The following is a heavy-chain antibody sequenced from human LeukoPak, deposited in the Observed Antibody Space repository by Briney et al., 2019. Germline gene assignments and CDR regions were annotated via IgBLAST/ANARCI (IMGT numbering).Heavy chain of an antibody. CDR2: INHSGRT. CDR1: GGSFSGYY. CDR3: ARGHYDSSGYYYGMDV. D-gene: IGHD3-22*01. V-gene: IGHV4-34*01. Sequence: SETLSLTCAVYGGSFSGYYWSWIRQPPGKGLEWIGEINHSGRTNYNPSLKSRVTISVDTSKNQFSLKLSSVTAADTAVYYCARGHYDSSGYYYGMDVWGQGTTVTVSS. J-gene: IGHJ6*02.